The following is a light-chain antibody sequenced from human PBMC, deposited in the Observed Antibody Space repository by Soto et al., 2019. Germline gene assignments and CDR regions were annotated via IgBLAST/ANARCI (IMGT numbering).Light chain of an antibody. CDR1: QSISTY. J-gene: IGKJ2*01. CDR2: DAS. CDR3: QQRFRWPCMFT. V-gene: IGKV3-11*01. Sequence: EIVLTQSPATLSLSPGERATLSCRASQSISTYLAWYQQKPGQAPRLLINDASNRATGVPARFSGSGSGTDFALTISSLAPEDFAVYYCQQRFRWPCMFTFGQGTKLESK.